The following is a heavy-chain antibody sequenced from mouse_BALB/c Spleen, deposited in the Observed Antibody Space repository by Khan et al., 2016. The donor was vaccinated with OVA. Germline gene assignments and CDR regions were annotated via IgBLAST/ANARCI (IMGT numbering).Heavy chain of an antibody. V-gene: IGHV5-12-2*01. D-gene: IGHD2-12*01. Sequence: EVELVESGGDLVQPGGSLKLSCAASGFTFSSYTMSWVRQTPDKRLEWVAFISNGGGSTYYPDTVKGRFTISRDNAKNTLYLQMNSLKSEDTAMYYGARPSNTKYDYVMDYWGQGTSVTVSS. CDR3: ARPSNTKYDYVMDY. CDR1: GFTFSSYT. CDR2: ISNGGGST. J-gene: IGHJ4*01.